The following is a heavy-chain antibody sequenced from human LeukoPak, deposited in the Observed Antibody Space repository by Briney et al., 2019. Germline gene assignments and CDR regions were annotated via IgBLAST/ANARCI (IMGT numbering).Heavy chain of an antibody. Sequence: GASVKVSCKASGYTFTGYYMHWVRQAPGQGLEWMGWINPNSGGTNYAQKFQGRVTMTRDTSTSTAYMELSRLRYDNTAVYYCARDLYEFWSEYYYYSTDVWGKGTTVTVSS. CDR1: GYTFTGYY. J-gene: IGHJ6*03. CDR2: INPNSGGT. CDR3: ARDLYEFWSEYYYYSTDV. V-gene: IGHV1-2*02. D-gene: IGHD3-3*01.